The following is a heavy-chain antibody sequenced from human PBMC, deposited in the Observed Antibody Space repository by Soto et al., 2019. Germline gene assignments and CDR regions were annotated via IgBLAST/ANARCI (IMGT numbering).Heavy chain of an antibody. CDR1: GGTFSSYA. CDR3: AREAQDYGGNSRFDY. CDR2: IIPIFGTA. J-gene: IGHJ4*02. D-gene: IGHD4-17*01. V-gene: IGHV1-69*12. Sequence: QVQLVQSGAEVKKPGSSVKVSCKASGGTFSSYAISWVRQAPGQGLEWMGGIIPIFGTANYAQKFQGRVTITADESTSIAYLELSSLRSEVTAVYYCAREAQDYGGNSRFDYWGQGTLVIVSS.